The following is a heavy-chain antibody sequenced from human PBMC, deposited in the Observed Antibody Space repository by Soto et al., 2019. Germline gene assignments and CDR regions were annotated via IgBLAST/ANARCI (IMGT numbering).Heavy chain of an antibody. V-gene: IGHV3-23*01. CDR3: ATPQAGYSTSLDDFDI. D-gene: IGHD6-13*01. Sequence: HPGGSLRLSCAASGFTFSSYAMSWVRQAPGKGLEWVSAISGSGGSTYYADSVKGRFTISRDNSKNTLYLQMNSLRAEDTAVYYCATPQAGYSTSLDDFDIWGQGTMVTVSS. J-gene: IGHJ3*02. CDR2: ISGSGGST. CDR1: GFTFSSYA.